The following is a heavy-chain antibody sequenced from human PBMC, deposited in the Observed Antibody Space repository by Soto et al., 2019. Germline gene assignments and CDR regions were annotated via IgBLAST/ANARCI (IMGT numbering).Heavy chain of an antibody. CDR1: GYTFTSYA. J-gene: IGHJ6*02. Sequence: QVQLVQSGAEVKKPGASVKVSCKASGYTFTSYAMIWGRQAPGKSLEGRGGTTAGNGNTKYSQKFQGRVTITRDTSASTAYMELSSLRSEDTAVYYCASEYCGGDCYSAARYGMDVWGQGTTVTVSS. CDR3: ASEYCGGDCYSAARYGMDV. D-gene: IGHD2-21*02. CDR2: TTAGNGNT. V-gene: IGHV1-3*01.